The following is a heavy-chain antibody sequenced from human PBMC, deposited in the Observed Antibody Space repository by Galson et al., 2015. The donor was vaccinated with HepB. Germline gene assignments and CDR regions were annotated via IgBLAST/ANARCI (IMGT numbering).Heavy chain of an antibody. D-gene: IGHD2-8*02. CDR3: ARDVWVKKSNTWYWYGMDV. V-gene: IGHV4-59*01. CDR1: GGSISSYY. Sequence: TLSLTCTVSGGSISSYYWSWIRQPPGEGLEWIGYVHNSGSTKYNPSLKSRVTISLDTSKNQFSLKLTSVTAADTAVYSCARDVWVKKSNTWYWYGMDVWGQGTTVTVSS. CDR2: VHNSGST. J-gene: IGHJ6*02.